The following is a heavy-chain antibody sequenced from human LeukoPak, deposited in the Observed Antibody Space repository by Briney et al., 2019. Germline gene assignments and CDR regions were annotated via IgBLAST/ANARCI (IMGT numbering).Heavy chain of an antibody. CDR1: GGSISSYY. J-gene: IGHJ6*03. V-gene: IGHV4-59*01. CDR3: ASGSYDDYFYYYMDV. D-gene: IGHD3-22*01. CDR2: IYYSGST. Sequence: PSETLSLTCIVSGGSISSYYWSWIRQPPGKGLEWIGYIYYSGSTNYNPSLKSRVTISVDTSKNQLSLKLSSVTAADTAVYYCASGSYDDYFYYYMDVWGKGTTVTVSS.